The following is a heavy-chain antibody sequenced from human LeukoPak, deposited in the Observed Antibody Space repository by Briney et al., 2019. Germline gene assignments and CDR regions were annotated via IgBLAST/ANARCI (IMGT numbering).Heavy chain of an antibody. CDR3: ARALSSSFPFDY. D-gene: IGHD6-13*01. Sequence: GGSLRLSCAASGFTFSSYAMSWVRQAPGKGLEWVSAISGSGGSTYYADSAKGRFTISRDNSKNTLYLQMNSLRAEDTAVYYCARALSSSFPFDYWGQGTLVTVSS. J-gene: IGHJ4*02. CDR1: GFTFSSYA. V-gene: IGHV3-23*01. CDR2: ISGSGGST.